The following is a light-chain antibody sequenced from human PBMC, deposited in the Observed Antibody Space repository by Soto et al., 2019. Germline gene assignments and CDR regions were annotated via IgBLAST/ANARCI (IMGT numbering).Light chain of an antibody. Sequence: DIQMTRSPSSLSASVGDRVTITCRASQSISSYLNWYQQKLGKAPKLLIYSTSSLQSGVPSRFSGSGSGTDFTLTITSLQPEDFATYYCQQSYSTPRTFGQGTKVDIK. CDR3: QQSYSTPRT. J-gene: IGKJ1*01. V-gene: IGKV1-39*01. CDR1: QSISSY. CDR2: STS.